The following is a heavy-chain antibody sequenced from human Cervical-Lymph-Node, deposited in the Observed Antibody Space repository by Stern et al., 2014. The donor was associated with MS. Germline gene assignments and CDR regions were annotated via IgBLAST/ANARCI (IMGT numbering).Heavy chain of an antibody. CDR1: GFTFSSYS. CDR2: ISSSSSYI. V-gene: IGHV3-21*01. CDR3: ARGSPEWLLPFDY. J-gene: IGHJ4*02. D-gene: IGHD3-3*01. Sequence: EVQLVESGGGLVKPGGSLRLSCAASGFTFSSYSMNWVRQAPGKGLEWVSSISSSSSYIYYADSVKGRFTISRDNAKNSLYLQMNSLRAEDTAVYYCARGSPEWLLPFDYWGQGTLVTVSS.